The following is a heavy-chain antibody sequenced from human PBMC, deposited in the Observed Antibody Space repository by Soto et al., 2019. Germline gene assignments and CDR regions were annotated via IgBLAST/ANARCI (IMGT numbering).Heavy chain of an antibody. V-gene: IGHV1-18*01. CDR3: ARDSSGYSHHAFDI. Sequence: ASVKVSCKASVYTFTSYGISWVRQAPGQGLEWMGWISAYNGNTNYAQKLQGRVTMTTDTSTSTAYMELRSLRSDDTAVYYCARDSSGYSHHAFDIWGQGTMVTVSS. D-gene: IGHD3-22*01. J-gene: IGHJ3*02. CDR1: VYTFTSYG. CDR2: ISAYNGNT.